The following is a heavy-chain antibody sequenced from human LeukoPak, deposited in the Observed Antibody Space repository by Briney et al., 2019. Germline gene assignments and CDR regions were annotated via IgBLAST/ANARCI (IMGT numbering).Heavy chain of an antibody. CDR1: GGSFSGYY. D-gene: IGHD2-15*01. CDR2: INHSGST. Sequence: PSETLSLTCAVYGGSFSGYYWSWIRQPPGKGLEWIGEINHSGSTNYNPSLKSRVTISVDTSKNQFSLKLSSVTAADTAMYYCARGVYCSGGNCYRPLDYWGQGTLVTVSS. CDR3: ARGVYCSGGNCYRPLDY. V-gene: IGHV4-34*01. J-gene: IGHJ4*02.